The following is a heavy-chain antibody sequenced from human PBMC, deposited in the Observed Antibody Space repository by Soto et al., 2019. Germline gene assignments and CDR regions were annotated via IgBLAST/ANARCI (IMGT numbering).Heavy chain of an antibody. V-gene: IGHV4-31*03. Sequence: QVQLQESGPGLVKPSQTLSLTCTVSGGSIRSGGYYWSWIRQHPGQGLEWIGYIYYSGSTYYHPSLKSRVTISVDTSKNQFSLKLSSVTAADTAVYYCARTPLLWGQGTLVTVSS. CDR2: IYYSGST. J-gene: IGHJ4*02. D-gene: IGHD1-26*01. CDR1: GGSIRSGGYY. CDR3: ARTPLL.